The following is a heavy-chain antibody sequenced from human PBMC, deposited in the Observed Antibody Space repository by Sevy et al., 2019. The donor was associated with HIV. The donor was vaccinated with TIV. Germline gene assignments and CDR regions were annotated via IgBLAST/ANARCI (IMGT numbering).Heavy chain of an antibody. CDR2: FKSKTDGGTT. D-gene: IGHD5-18*01. J-gene: IGHJ4*02. CDR1: GFTFSNAW. CDR3: TTEEYSYGPFDY. V-gene: IGHV3-15*01. Sequence: GGSLRLSCAASGFTFSNAWMSWVRQAPGKGLEWVGRFKSKTDGGTTEYAAPGKGRFTISKDDSKNTLYLQMNSLKTEDTAVYYCTTEEYSYGPFDYWGQGTLVTVSS.